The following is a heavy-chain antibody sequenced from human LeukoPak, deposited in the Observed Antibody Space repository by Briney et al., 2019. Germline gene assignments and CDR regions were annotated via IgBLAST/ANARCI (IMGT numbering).Heavy chain of an antibody. CDR2: IFYSGRT. Sequence: KPSETLSLTCTVSGASVSSSAYYWGWIRQPPGEGLEWIGEIFYSGRTYYNPSLKGRVTISVDPSKNQFSLKLSSVTAADTAVYYCARGRRYFDWLVVPSDAFDIWGQGTMVTVSS. J-gene: IGHJ3*02. CDR1: GASVSSSAYY. CDR3: ARGRRYFDWLVVPSDAFDI. V-gene: IGHV4-39*07. D-gene: IGHD3-9*01.